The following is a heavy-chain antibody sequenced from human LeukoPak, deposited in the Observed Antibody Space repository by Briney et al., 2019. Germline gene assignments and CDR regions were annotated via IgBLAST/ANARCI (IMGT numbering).Heavy chain of an antibody. CDR3: ARANRYDLYFDY. V-gene: IGHV4-59*01. D-gene: IGHD5-12*01. CDR2: IYYRGST. CDR1: GGSISCYY. J-gene: IGHJ4*02. Sequence: SETLSLTCTVSGGSISCYYWSWIRQPPGKGLEWIGYIYYRGSTNYNPSLKSRVTISVDTSKNQFSLKLNSVTAADTAVYYCARANRYDLYFDYWGQGTLVTVSS.